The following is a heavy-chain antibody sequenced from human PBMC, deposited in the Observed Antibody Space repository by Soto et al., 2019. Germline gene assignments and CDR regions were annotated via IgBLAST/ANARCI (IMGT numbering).Heavy chain of an antibody. J-gene: IGHJ4*02. Sequence: GGSLRLSCAASGFTFSSYAMHWVRQAPGKGLEWVAVISYDGSNKYYADSVKGRFTISRDNSKNTLYLQMNSLRAEDTAVYYCARRRGDYYDSSGYSLSYWGQGTLVTVSS. V-gene: IGHV3-30-3*01. CDR1: GFTFSSYA. CDR2: ISYDGSNK. CDR3: ARRRGDYYDSSGYSLSY. D-gene: IGHD3-22*01.